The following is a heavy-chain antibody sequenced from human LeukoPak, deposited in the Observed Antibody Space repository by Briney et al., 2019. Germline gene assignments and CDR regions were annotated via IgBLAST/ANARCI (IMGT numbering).Heavy chain of an antibody. CDR2: ISSNGGST. Sequence: PGGSLRLSCSASGFTFSSYAMHWVRQAPGKGLEYVSAISSNGGSTYYADSVKGRFTISRDNSKNTLYLQMSSLRAEDTAVYYCVKGKVVPAAPFDYWGQGTLVTVSS. D-gene: IGHD2-2*01. CDR3: VKGKVVPAAPFDY. V-gene: IGHV3-64D*06. CDR1: GFTFSSYA. J-gene: IGHJ4*02.